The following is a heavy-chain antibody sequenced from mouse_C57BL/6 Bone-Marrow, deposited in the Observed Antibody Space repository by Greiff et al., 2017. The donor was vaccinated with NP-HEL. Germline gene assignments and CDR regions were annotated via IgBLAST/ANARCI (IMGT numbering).Heavy chain of an antibody. CDR2: IDPENGDT. CDR1: GFNITDDY. Sequence: VQLQQSGAELVRPGASVKLSCTASGFNITDDYMHWVKQRPEQGLEWIGWIDPENGDTEYASKFQGKATITADTSSNTAYLQLSSLTSEDTAVYYCTTHSNDWYFDVWGTGTTVTVSS. CDR3: TTHSNDWYFDV. J-gene: IGHJ1*03. D-gene: IGHD2-5*01. V-gene: IGHV14-4*01.